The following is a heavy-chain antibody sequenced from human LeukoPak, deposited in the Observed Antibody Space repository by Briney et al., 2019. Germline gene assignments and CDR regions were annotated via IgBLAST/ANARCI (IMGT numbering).Heavy chain of an antibody. CDR3: ARRSEHSSGSQPAFDP. V-gene: IGHV7-4-1*02. CDR2: INTNTGNP. J-gene: IGHJ5*02. CDR1: GYTFTNYG. D-gene: IGHD3-22*01. Sequence: ASVKVSCKASGYTFTNYGMNWVRQAPGQGLEWMGWINTNTGNPTYAQGFTGRFVFSLDTSVSTAYLEISSLKAEDTAVYYCARRSEHSSGSQPAFDPWGQGTLVTVSS.